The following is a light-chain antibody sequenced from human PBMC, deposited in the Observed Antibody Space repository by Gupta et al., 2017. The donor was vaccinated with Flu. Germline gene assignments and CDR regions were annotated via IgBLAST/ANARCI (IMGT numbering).Light chain of an antibody. J-gene: IGKJ2*01. Sequence: PSTLSASVGDRVTITCRASQSISSWLAWYQQKPGKAPKLLIYKASSLESGVPSRFSGSGSGTEFTLTISSLQPDDFATYYCQQYNSYWYTFGQGTKLEIK. V-gene: IGKV1-5*03. CDR3: QQYNSYWYT. CDR1: QSISSW. CDR2: KAS.